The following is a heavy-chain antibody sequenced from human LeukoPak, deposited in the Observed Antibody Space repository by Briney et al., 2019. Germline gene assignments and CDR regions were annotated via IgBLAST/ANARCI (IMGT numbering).Heavy chain of an antibody. CDR3: ARVRQDRDYYYYYMGV. V-gene: IGHV1-2*02. CDR1: GYTFSDYY. D-gene: IGHD6-25*01. CDR2: INPSSGGT. J-gene: IGHJ6*03. Sequence: ASVKVSCKASGYTFSDYYMHWVRQAPGQGLEWMGWINPSSGGTNYAKKFQGRVTMTRDTSISTAYMELSRLRSDDTAVYYCARVRQDRDYYYYYMGVWGKGTTVTVSS.